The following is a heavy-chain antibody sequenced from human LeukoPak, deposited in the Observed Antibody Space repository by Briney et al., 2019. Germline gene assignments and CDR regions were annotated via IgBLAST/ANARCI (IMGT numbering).Heavy chain of an antibody. V-gene: IGHV5-51*01. CDR1: GYSFFNYW. D-gene: IGHD6-19*01. CDR2: IYPGDSDT. J-gene: IGHJ4*02. Sequence: GKSLKISCVGSGYSFFNYWIGWVRQLPGKGLEWAGIIYPGDSDTRYSPSFQGQLTISVDESITTAFLQWGSLKASDTAIYYCARSRDVAGTYRSFDYWGQGTLVTVSP. CDR3: ARSRDVAGTYRSFDY.